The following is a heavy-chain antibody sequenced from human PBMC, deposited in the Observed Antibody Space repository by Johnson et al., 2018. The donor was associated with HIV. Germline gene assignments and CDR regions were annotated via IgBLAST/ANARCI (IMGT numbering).Heavy chain of an antibody. CDR2: IGTAGDT. V-gene: IGHV3-13*01. CDR1: GFTFSSYA. D-gene: IGHD2-15*01. Sequence: VQLVESGGGVVQPGGSLRLSCAASGFTFSSYAMHWVRQAPGKGLEWVSAIGTAGDTYYPGSVKGRFTISRENAKNSLYLQMNSLRAGDTAVYYCATSVENCCSGGSCYWECAFDIWGQGTMVTVSS. CDR3: ATSVENCCSGGSCYWECAFDI. J-gene: IGHJ3*02.